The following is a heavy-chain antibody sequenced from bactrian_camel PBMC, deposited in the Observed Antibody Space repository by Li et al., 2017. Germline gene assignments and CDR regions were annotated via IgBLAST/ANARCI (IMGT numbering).Heavy chain of an antibody. CDR3: ASERPHRGAIQEVGALRAVFGS. V-gene: IGHV3S53*01. D-gene: IGHD2*01. J-gene: IGHJ4*01. CDR2: IDSSGAA. CDR1: GRTYNNYV. Sequence: HVQLVESGGGSVQPGTSLILSCAAVGRTYNNYVMGWFRQSPGKEREGVATIDSSGAAYYAESVKGRFIITQDNDKNTVYLQMDSLTPADSGVYYCASERPHRGAIQEVGALRAVFGSWGQGTQVTVS.